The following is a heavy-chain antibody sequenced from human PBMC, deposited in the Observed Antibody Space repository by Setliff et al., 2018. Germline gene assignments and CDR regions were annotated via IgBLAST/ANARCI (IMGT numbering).Heavy chain of an antibody. J-gene: IGHJ6*03. V-gene: IGHV4-34*01. CDR1: GGSFSGYY. CDR2: INHSGSS. CDR3: ARDLYSSSSGGFYYYYYYLDV. D-gene: IGHD6-6*01. Sequence: LSLTCAVYGGSFSGYYWTWIRQPPGKGLEWIGEINHSGSSNYNPSLKSRVTISVDTSKNQFCLNLSSVTAADTAVYYCARDLYSSSSGGFYYYYYYLDVWGKGTTVTVSS.